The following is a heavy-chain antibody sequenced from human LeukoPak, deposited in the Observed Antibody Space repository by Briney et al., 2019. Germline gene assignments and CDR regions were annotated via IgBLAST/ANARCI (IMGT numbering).Heavy chain of an antibody. CDR2: INPNSGGT. CDR3: ARQLITMIRGDLSRWFGP. J-gene: IGHJ5*02. Sequence: ASVKVSCKASGYTFTGYYMHWVRQAPGQGLEWMGWINPNSGGTNYAQKFQGRVTMTRDTSISTAYMELSRLRSDDTAVYYCARQLITMIRGDLSRWFGPWGQGTLVTVSS. CDR1: GYTFTGYY. D-gene: IGHD3-10*01. V-gene: IGHV1-2*02.